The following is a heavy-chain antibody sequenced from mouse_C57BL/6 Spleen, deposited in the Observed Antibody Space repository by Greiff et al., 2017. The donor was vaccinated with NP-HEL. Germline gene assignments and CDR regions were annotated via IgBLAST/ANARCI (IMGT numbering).Heavy chain of an antibody. D-gene: IGHD1-1*01. Sequence: QVQLQQSGAELVRPGTSVKMSCKASGYTFTNYWIGWAKQRPGHGLEWIGDIYPGGGYTNYTEKFKGKATLTADKSSSTAYMQFSSLTSEDSAIYYCARYYGSSSAWFAYWGQGTLVTVSA. CDR2: IYPGGGYT. V-gene: IGHV1-63*01. J-gene: IGHJ3*01. CDR3: ARYYGSSSAWFAY. CDR1: GYTFTNYW.